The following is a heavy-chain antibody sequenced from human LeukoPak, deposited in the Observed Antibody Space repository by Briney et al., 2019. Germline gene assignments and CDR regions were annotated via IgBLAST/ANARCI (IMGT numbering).Heavy chain of an antibody. Sequence: SETLSLTCTVSGGSISSSSYYWGWIRQPPGEGLEWIGSIYYSGSTYYNPSLKSRVTISVDTSKNQFSLKLSSVTAADTAVYYCARRRWNDYNWFDPWGQGTLVTVSS. J-gene: IGHJ5*02. D-gene: IGHD1-1*01. CDR1: GGSISSSSYY. CDR2: IYYSGST. CDR3: ARRRWNDYNWFDP. V-gene: IGHV4-39*01.